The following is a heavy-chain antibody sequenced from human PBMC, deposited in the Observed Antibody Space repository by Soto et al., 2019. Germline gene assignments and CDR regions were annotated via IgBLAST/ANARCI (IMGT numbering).Heavy chain of an antibody. D-gene: IGHD3-16*01. CDR2: VKEDGSEL. V-gene: IGHV3-7*01. J-gene: IGHJ4*02. CDR3: ARDIGFDYVN. Sequence: GGSLRLSCAVSGFNVMSYWMSWVRQAPGKGLEWVASVKEDGSELYYLHSVRGRFSISRDSAGNALHLTMNYLSAEDTGVYFCARDIGFDYVNWGQGILVTVSS. CDR1: GFNVMSYW.